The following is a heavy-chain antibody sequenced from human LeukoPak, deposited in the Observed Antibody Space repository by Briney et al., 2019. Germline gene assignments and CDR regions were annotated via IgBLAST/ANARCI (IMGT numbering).Heavy chain of an antibody. CDR1: GGSFSGYH. CDR2: INHSGST. Sequence: SETLSLTCAVYGGSFSGYHWSWIRQPPGKGLEWIGEINHSGSTNYNPSLKSRVTISVDTSKNQFSLKLSSVTAADTAVYYCARVWRPNYYYYYYMDVWGKGTTVTVSS. D-gene: IGHD1-1*01. V-gene: IGHV4-34*01. J-gene: IGHJ6*03. CDR3: ARVWRPNYYYYYYMDV.